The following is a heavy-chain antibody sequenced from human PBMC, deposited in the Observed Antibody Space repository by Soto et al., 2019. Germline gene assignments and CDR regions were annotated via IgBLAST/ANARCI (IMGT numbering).Heavy chain of an antibody. D-gene: IGHD6-13*01. CDR3: ARVESIAAAGRWDWFDP. CDR2: INAGNGNT. CDR1: GYTFTSYA. Sequence: QVQLVQSGAEVKKPGASVKVSCKASGYTFTSYAMHWVRQAPGQRLEWMGWINAGNGNTKYSQKFQGRVTITRDTSXSKXYMELSSLRSEDTAVYYCARVESIAAAGRWDWFDPWGQGTLVTVSS. J-gene: IGHJ5*02. V-gene: IGHV1-3*01.